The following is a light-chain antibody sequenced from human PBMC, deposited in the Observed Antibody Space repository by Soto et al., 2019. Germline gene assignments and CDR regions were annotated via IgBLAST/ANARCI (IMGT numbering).Light chain of an antibody. CDR1: QSVRSNY. Sequence: EIVLTQSPGTLSLSPGERATLSCRASQSVRSNYLAWYQQKPGQAPRLLIPGAFSKATDIPDRFSGSGSGTDFTLTISRLEPEDFAVYFCQQYASYPRTFGQGTKLDIK. CDR3: QQYASYPRT. V-gene: IGKV3-20*01. J-gene: IGKJ2*01. CDR2: GAF.